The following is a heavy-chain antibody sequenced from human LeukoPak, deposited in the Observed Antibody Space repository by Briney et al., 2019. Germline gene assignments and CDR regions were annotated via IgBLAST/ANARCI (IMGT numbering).Heavy chain of an antibody. J-gene: IGHJ4*02. CDR3: ARAGDYCSSTSCYKYFDY. CDR1: GGSISSGGYY. Sequence: YPSETLSLTCTVSGGSISSGGYYWSWIRQHPGKGLEWIGYIYYSGSTYYNPSLKSRVTISVDTSKNQFSLKLSSVTAADTAVYYCARAGDYCSSTSCYKYFDYWAREPWSPSPQ. D-gene: IGHD2-2*02. V-gene: IGHV4-31*03. CDR2: IYYSGST.